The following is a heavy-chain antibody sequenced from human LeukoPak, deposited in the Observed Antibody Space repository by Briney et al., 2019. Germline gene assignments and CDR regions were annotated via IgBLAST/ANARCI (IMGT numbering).Heavy chain of an antibody. J-gene: IGHJ6*03. Sequence: GASVKVSSKASGGTFSSYAISWVRQAPGQGLEWMGGIIPIFGTANYAQKFQGRVTITTDESTSTAYMELSSLRSEDTAVYYCARVNYYYYYMDVWGKGTTVTVSS. CDR3: ARVNYYYYYMDV. V-gene: IGHV1-69*05. CDR1: GGTFSSYA. CDR2: IIPIFGTA.